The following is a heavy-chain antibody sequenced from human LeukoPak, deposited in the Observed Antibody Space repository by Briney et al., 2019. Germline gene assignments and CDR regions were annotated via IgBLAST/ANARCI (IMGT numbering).Heavy chain of an antibody. CDR2: ISPDSGRT. J-gene: IGHJ6*03. CDR3: ARFPRVAATQYFYYNYYMDV. V-gene: IGHV1-2*02. CDR1: GYTFTDYY. Sequence: ASVKVSCKASGYTFTDYYMHWVRQAPGQGLEWIGWISPDSGRTGFAQKFQGRVSMTRDTSISTAYMELSRLRSDDTAVYFCARFPRVAATQYFYYNYYMDVWGKGTTVTVSS. D-gene: IGHD2-15*01.